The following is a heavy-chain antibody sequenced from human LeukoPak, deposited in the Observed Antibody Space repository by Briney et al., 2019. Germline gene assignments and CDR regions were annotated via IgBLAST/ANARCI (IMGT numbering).Heavy chain of an antibody. CDR1: GGSISSGSYF. D-gene: IGHD2/OR15-2a*01. CDR3: TRDLSDY. J-gene: IGHJ4*02. CDR2: ISSSGST. Sequence: SETLSLTCTVSGGSISSGSYFWSWIRQPAGKRLEWIGRISSSGSTDYNPSLKSRVTISTDTSNNQFSLRLTSVTAADTAVYFCTRDLSDYWGQGTLVIVSS. V-gene: IGHV4-61*02.